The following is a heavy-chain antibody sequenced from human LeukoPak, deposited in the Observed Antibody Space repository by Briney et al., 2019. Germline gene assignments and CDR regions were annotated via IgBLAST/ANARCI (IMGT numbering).Heavy chain of an antibody. Sequence: ASVKVSCKASGYTFTNYYIHWVRQAPGQGLEWMSMIKPSGSSTSYAQKFQGRVTMTRDTSTSTVYMEMSSLRAEDTAVYYCAGGTTNTKGAFDMWGQGTMVTVSS. V-gene: IGHV1-46*01. CDR3: AGGTTNTKGAFDM. CDR2: IKPSGSST. D-gene: IGHD2-8*01. CDR1: GYTFTNYY. J-gene: IGHJ3*02.